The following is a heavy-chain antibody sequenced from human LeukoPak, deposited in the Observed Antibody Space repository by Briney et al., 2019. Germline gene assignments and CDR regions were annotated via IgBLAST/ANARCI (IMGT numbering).Heavy chain of an antibody. CDR2: IYTSGST. V-gene: IGHV4-61*02. CDR1: GGSIGSGSYY. D-gene: IGHD5-12*01. J-gene: IGHJ6*02. CDR3: ATSGLRPIYYYYGMDV. Sequence: SQTLSLTCTVSGGSIGSGSYYWSWIRQPAGKGLEWIGRIYTSGSTNYNPSLKSRVTISVDTSKNQFSLKLSSVTAADTAVYYCATSGLRPIYYYYGMDVWGQGTTVTVSS.